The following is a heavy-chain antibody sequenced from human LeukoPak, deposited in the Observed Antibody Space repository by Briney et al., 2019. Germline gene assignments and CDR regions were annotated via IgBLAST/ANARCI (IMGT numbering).Heavy chain of an antibody. CDR3: ARDRAAAGIDY. CDR2: ISSSSSYI. J-gene: IGHJ4*02. V-gene: IGHV3-21*01. Sequence: GGSLRLSCAASGFTFSNYWMHWVRQAPGKGLEWVSSISSSSSYIYYADSVKGRFTISRDNAKNSLYLQMNSLRAEDTAVYYCARDRAAAGIDYWGQGTLVTVSS. D-gene: IGHD6-13*01. CDR1: GFTFSNYW.